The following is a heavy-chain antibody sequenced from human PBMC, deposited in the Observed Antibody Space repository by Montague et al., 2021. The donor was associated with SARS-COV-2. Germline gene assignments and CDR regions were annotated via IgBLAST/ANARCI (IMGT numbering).Heavy chain of an antibody. CDR3: VHSYADCLFDY. D-gene: IGHD4-17*01. J-gene: IGHJ4*02. CDR1: GFSLRTSGVG. V-gene: IGHV2-5*02. Sequence: PALVKPTQTLTLTCSFSGFSLRTSGVGVGWIRQPPGKALEWLAVIYWDDDKRYSPSLKSRLTITKDTSKNHVVLTMTNMDPVDTATYYCVHSYADCLFDYWGQGTLVSVSS. CDR2: IYWDDDK.